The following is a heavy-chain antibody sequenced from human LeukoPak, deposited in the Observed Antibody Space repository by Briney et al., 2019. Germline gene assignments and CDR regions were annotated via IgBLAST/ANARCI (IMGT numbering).Heavy chain of an antibody. J-gene: IGHJ6*02. Sequence: GGSLRLSCAASGFTFSSYSMNWVRQAPGKGLEWVSSISSSSSYIYYADSVKGRFTISRDNAKNSLYLQMNSLRAEDTAVYYCARVGGHSGWRESYYYYGMDVWGQGTTVTVSS. CDR2: ISSSSSYI. V-gene: IGHV3-21*01. CDR1: GFTFSSYS. D-gene: IGHD5-12*01. CDR3: ARVGGHSGWRESYYYYGMDV.